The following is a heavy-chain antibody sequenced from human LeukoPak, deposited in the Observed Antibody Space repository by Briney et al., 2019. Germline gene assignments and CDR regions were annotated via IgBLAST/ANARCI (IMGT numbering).Heavy chain of an antibody. V-gene: IGHV4-61*02. Sequence: PSETLSLTCTVSGGSISSGSYYWSWIRQPAGKGLEWIGRIYTSGSTTYNPSLKSRVTISVDTSKKQCSLKLSSVTAADTAVYYCARDYYDSSLNYWGQGTLVTVSS. CDR3: ARDYYDSSLNY. CDR1: GGSISSGSYY. D-gene: IGHD3-22*01. J-gene: IGHJ4*02. CDR2: IYTSGST.